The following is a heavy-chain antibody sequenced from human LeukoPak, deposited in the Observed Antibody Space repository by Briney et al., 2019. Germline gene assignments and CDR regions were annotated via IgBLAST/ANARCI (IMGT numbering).Heavy chain of an antibody. D-gene: IGHD6-6*01. J-gene: IGHJ6*03. V-gene: IGHV4-61*01. CDR3: ARAVGSSSSCEPNCYYYYYMDV. Sequence: SETLSLTCAVSGYSISSGYYWSWIRQPPGKGLEWIGYIYYSGSTNYNPSLKSRVTISADTSKNQFSLKLSSVTAADTAVYYCARAVGSSSSCEPNCYYYYYMDVWGKGTTVTVSS. CDR1: GYSISSGYY. CDR2: IYYSGST.